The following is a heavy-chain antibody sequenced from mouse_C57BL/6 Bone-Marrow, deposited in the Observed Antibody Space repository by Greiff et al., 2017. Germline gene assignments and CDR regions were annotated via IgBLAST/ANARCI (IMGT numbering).Heavy chain of an antibody. V-gene: IGHV14-4*01. Sequence: EVNVVESGAELVRPGASVKLSCTASGFNIKDDYMHWVKQRPEQGLEWIGWIDPENGDTEYASKFQGKATITADTSSNTAYLQLSSLTSEATAVYYWTPYGSSSHYYAMDYWGQGTSATVSS. J-gene: IGHJ4*01. CDR2: IDPENGDT. CDR3: TPYGSSSHYYAMDY. D-gene: IGHD1-1*01. CDR1: GFNIKDDY.